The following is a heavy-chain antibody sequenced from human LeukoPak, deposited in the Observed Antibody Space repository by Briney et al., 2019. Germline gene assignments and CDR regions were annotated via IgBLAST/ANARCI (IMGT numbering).Heavy chain of an antibody. V-gene: IGHV3-23*01. CDR2: ISGSGGST. CDR3: ASARSGYYMTPYDYFDY. J-gene: IGHJ4*02. Sequence: QTGGSLRLSCAASGFTFSSYAMSWVRQAPGKGLEWVSAISGSGGSTYYADSVKGRFTISRDNAKNSLYLQMNSLRAEDTAVYYCASARSGYYMTPYDYFDYWGQGTLVTVSS. D-gene: IGHD3-3*01. CDR1: GFTFSSYA.